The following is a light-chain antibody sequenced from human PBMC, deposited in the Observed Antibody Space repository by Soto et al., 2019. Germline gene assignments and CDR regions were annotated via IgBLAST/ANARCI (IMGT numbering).Light chain of an antibody. V-gene: IGKV1-5*03. J-gene: IGKJ4*01. CDR3: QQYNSYPVT. CDR1: QSISYW. Sequence: DIQMTQSPSTLSASVGDRVTITCRASQSISYWLAWYQQKPGKAPKLLICKASSLGGGVPSRFSGSGSGTEFTLTISTLQPDDFATYYCQQYNSYPVTFGGGTQVEIK. CDR2: KAS.